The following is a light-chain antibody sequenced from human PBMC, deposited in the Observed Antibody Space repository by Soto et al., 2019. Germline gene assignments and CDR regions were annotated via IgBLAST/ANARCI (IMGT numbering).Light chain of an antibody. V-gene: IGKV3D-7*01. J-gene: IGKJ1*01. Sequence: EIVMTQSPATLSVSPGERATLSCRASQSVSSSYLTWYQQKPGQAPRLLIYGASTRATSIPARFSGSGSGTDFTLTISSLQPEDFAVYYCQQDYNLPPWTFGQGTKVDIK. CDR3: QQDYNLPPWT. CDR2: GAS. CDR1: QSVSSSY.